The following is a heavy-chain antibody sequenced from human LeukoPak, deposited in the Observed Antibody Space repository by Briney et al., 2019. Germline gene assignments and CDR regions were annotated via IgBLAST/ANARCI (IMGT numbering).Heavy chain of an antibody. CDR3: ARLVVPAALLDS. D-gene: IGHD2-2*02. CDR1: GGSISSYY. CDR2: IYYSGST. J-gene: IGHJ4*02. V-gene: IGHV4-59*01. Sequence: NPSETLSLTCTVSGGSISSYYWSWIRQPPGKGLEWIGYIYYSGSTNYKPSLKSRVSILLDTSKNQFSLRLTSVTAADTAVYYCARLVVPAALLDSWGQGTLVTVSS.